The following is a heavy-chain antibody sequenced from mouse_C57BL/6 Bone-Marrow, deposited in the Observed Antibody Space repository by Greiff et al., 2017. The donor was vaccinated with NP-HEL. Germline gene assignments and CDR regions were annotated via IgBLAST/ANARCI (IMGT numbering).Heavy chain of an antibody. J-gene: IGHJ2*01. CDR2: ISSGGSYT. Sequence: EVQVVESGGDLVKPGGSLKLSCAASGFTFSSYGMSWVRQTPDKRLEWVATISSGGSYTYYPDSVKGRFTISRDNAKNTLYLQMSSLKSADTAVYYCARQGYDYPYYFDYWGQGTTLTVSS. CDR3: ARQGYDYPYYFDY. D-gene: IGHD2-4*01. CDR1: GFTFSSYG. V-gene: IGHV5-6*01.